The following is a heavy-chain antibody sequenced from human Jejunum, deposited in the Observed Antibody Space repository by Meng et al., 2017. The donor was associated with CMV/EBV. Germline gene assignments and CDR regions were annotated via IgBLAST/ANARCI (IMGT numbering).Heavy chain of an antibody. CDR2: LNVNSGET. CDR3: VREGYFCSSSSCYKSFDY. CDR1: FRDSF. D-gene: IGHD2-2*02. J-gene: IGHJ4*02. Sequence: FRDSFWHWVRQAPGQVREGGGLLNVNSGETSSAQNLQGRVTMTRDTSISTVYMDLSRLRSDDTALYYCVREGYFCSSSSCYKSFDYWGQGTLVTVSS. V-gene: IGHV1-2*02.